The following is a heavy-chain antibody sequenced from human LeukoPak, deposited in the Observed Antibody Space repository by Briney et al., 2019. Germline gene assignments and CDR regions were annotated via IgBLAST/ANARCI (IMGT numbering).Heavy chain of an antibody. D-gene: IGHD1/OR15-1a*01. V-gene: IGHV3-49*04. CDR3: TRVRTSKDKSLWY. Sequence: GGSLRLSCTASGFTFGDYAMSWVRQAPGKGLEWVGFIRSKAYGGTTEYAASVKGRFTISRDDSKSIAYLQMNSLKTEDTAVYYCTRVRTSKDKSLWYWGQGTLVTVSS. CDR2: IRSKAYGGTT. J-gene: IGHJ4*02. CDR1: GFTFGDYA.